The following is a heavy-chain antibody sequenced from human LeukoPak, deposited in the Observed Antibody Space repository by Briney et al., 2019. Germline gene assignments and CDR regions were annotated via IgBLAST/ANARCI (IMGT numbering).Heavy chain of an antibody. D-gene: IGHD5-18*01. CDR1: GFTFNEYG. CDR3: AKVPRRDYSYGYMSLYYYYYMDV. J-gene: IGHJ6*03. V-gene: IGHV3-23*01. CDR2: ISGSGGST. Sequence: GGSLRLSCAASGFTFNEYGMSWVRQAPGKGLEWVSVISGSGGSTYYADSVKGRFTISRDNSNTTVYLQMNSLRAEDTAVYYCAKVPRRDYSYGYMSLYYYYYMDVWGKGTTVTISS.